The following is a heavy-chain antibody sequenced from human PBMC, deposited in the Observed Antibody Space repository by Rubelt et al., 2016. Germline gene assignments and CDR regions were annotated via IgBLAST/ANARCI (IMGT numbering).Heavy chain of an antibody. CDR1: GFTLSSYW. CDR2: ISGSGGST. CDR3: AKVVSTTGLWYFDY. D-gene: IGHD2/OR15-2a*01. J-gene: IGHJ4*02. V-gene: IGHV3-23*04. Sequence: EVQLVESGGGLVQPGGSLRLSCAASGFTLSSYWMHWVRQAPGKGLEWVSGISGSGGSTFYADSVKGRFIISRDSSTNTLYLRMNSLRVEDSAIYYCAKVVSTTGLWYFDYWGQGTLVTVSS.